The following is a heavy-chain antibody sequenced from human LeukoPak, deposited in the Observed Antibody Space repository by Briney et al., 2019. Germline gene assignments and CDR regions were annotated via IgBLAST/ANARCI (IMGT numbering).Heavy chain of an antibody. CDR2: ISYDGSNK. Sequence: GRSLRLSCAASGFTFSGYGMHWVRQAPGKGLEWVAVISYDGSNKYYADSVKGRFTIAGDNSKNILYLQMNSLRADDTAVYYCAKDIHYDSSGYYGLQFDSWGQGTLVTVSS. CDR3: AKDIHYDSSGYYGLQFDS. V-gene: IGHV3-30*18. D-gene: IGHD3-22*01. CDR1: GFTFSGYG. J-gene: IGHJ4*02.